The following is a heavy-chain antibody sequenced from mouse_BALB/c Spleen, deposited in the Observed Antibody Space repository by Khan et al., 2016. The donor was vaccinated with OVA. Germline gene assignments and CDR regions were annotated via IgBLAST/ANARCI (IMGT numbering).Heavy chain of an antibody. CDR2: IRFDGSN. CDR3: ARGGSSGPAWFTY. V-gene: IGHV3-6*02. CDR1: GYSITSGYF. Sequence: EVQLQESGPGLVKPSQSLSLTCSVTGYSITSGYFWNWIRQFPGNKLEWMGYIRFDGSNNYNPSLSNRISITRDTSKTQFFLKLNSVTPEDTSTYYWARGGSSGPAWFTYWGHGTLVTVSA. J-gene: IGHJ3*01. D-gene: IGHD3-1*01.